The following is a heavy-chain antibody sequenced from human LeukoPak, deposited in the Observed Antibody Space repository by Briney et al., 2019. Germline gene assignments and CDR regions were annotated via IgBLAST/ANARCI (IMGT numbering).Heavy chain of an antibody. CDR3: ARDDPSGSYIDY. Sequence: GGSPRLSCAASGFTVTTNYITWVRQAPGKGLEWLSVIYSGGTTYYADSVKGRFTISRDNSKNTPYLQMNSLRAEDTAVYYCARDDPSGSYIDYWGQGTLVTVSS. V-gene: IGHV3-66*01. D-gene: IGHD1-26*01. CDR2: IYSGGTT. J-gene: IGHJ4*02. CDR1: GFTVTTNY.